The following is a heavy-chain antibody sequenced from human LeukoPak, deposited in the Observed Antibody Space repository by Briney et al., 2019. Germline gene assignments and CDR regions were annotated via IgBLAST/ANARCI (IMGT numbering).Heavy chain of an antibody. CDR2: ISAYNGNT. D-gene: IGHD3-10*01. Sequence: GASVKVSCKASGYTFTSYGISWVRQAPGQGLEWMRWISAYNGNTNYAQKLQGRVTMTTDTSTSTAYMELRSLRSDDTAVYYCARAYGSGSYYNNWFDPWGQGTLVTVSS. J-gene: IGHJ5*02. CDR1: GYTFTSYG. CDR3: ARAYGSGSYYNNWFDP. V-gene: IGHV1-18*01.